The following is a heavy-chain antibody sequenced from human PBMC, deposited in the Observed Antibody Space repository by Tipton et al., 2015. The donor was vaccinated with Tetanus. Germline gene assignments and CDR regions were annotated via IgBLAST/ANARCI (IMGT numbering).Heavy chain of an antibody. Sequence: TLSLTCTVSGASINAGGYLWTWVRQHSGKGLEWIGNIYYTALTSYTPSLSGRVTISVDTSKNQFSLSLTSVTAANTAVYYCARGLPREPWYFDYWGQGMQVTVSS. CDR3: ARGLPREPWYFDY. J-gene: IGHJ4*02. V-gene: IGHV4-31*03. D-gene: IGHD5-18*01. CDR2: IYYTALT. CDR1: GASINAGGYL.